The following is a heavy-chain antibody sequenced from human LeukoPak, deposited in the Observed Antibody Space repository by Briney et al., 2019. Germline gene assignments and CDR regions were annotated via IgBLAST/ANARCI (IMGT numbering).Heavy chain of an antibody. Sequence: ASVKVSCKASGYTFTSYGISWVRQAPGQGLEWMGWISAYNGNTNYAQKLQGRVTMTTDTSTSTAYMELRSLRSDDTAVYYCARVVYSSGWPRVGGKNWFDPWGQGTLVTVSS. V-gene: IGHV1-18*01. D-gene: IGHD6-19*01. CDR3: ARVVYSSGWPRVGGKNWFDP. J-gene: IGHJ5*02. CDR1: GYTFTSYG. CDR2: ISAYNGNT.